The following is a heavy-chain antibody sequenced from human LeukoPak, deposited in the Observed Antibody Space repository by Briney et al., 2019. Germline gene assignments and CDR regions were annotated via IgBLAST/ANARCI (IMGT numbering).Heavy chain of an antibody. CDR2: INPNSGGT. Sequence: ASVKVSCKASRYTFTGYYMHWVRQAPGQGLEWMGWINPNSGGTEYAQKFQGRVTMTRDTSISTVHMELSRLRSDDTAVYYCAREQDISSAVDYWGQGTLVTVSS. J-gene: IGHJ4*02. V-gene: IGHV1-2*02. D-gene: IGHD3-10*01. CDR3: AREQDISSAVDY. CDR1: RYTFTGYY.